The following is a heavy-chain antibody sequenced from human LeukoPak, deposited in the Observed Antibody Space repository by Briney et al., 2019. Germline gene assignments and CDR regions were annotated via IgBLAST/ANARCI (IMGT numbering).Heavy chain of an antibody. V-gene: IGHV3-7*01. Sequence: SGGPLRLSCAASGFTFSSYWMSWVRQAPGKGLEWVANIKQDGSEKYYVDSVKGRFTISRDNAKNSLYLQMNSLRAEDTAVYYCAGTHDFGVVIGGFDPWGQGTLVTVSS. D-gene: IGHD3-3*01. J-gene: IGHJ5*02. CDR3: AGTHDFGVVIGGFDP. CDR2: IKQDGSEK. CDR1: GFTFSSYW.